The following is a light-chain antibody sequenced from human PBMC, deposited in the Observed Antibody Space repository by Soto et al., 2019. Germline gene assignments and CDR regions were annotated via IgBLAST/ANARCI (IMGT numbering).Light chain of an antibody. Sequence: EIVMTQSPATVSVSPGERATLSCRATQSVGSSLAWYQQKPGQAPRLLIYGASTRASGIPARFSGSGSGTEFTLSVSSLHSEDFAVYSCQQYSKWPPITFGQGTRLEIK. CDR1: QSVGSS. J-gene: IGKJ5*01. CDR3: QQYSKWPPIT. CDR2: GAS. V-gene: IGKV3-15*01.